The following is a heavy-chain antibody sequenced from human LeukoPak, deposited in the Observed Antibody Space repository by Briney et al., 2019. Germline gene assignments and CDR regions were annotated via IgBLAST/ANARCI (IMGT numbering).Heavy chain of an antibody. CDR3: ARGLHYYDSGGYYYPDALDI. CDR1: GFTFSRYW. CDR2: INQDGSAK. V-gene: IGHV3-7*01. Sequence: GGSLRLSCVASGFTFSRYWMNWVRRAPGKGPEWLANINQDGSAKSYGDSVKGRFTISRDNAKNSLYLQMNSLRAEDTAVYYCARGLHYYDSGGYYYPDALDIWGQGTMVTVSS. J-gene: IGHJ3*02. D-gene: IGHD3-22*01.